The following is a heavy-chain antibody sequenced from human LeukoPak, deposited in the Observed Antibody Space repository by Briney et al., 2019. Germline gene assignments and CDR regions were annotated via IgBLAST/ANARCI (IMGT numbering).Heavy chain of an antibody. Sequence: GGSLRLSCAASGFTFSSYSMNWVRQAPGKGLEWVSSISSSSSYIYYADSVKGRFTISRDNAKNSLYLQMNSLRAEDMAVYYCARRFGEFPYYYYYGMDVWGQGTTVTVSS. D-gene: IGHD3-10*01. CDR3: ARRFGEFPYYYYYGMDV. CDR2: ISSSSSYI. CDR1: GFTFSSYS. J-gene: IGHJ6*02. V-gene: IGHV3-21*01.